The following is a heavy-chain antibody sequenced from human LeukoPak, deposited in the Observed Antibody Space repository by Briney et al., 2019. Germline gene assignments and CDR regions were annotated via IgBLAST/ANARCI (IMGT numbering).Heavy chain of an antibody. CDR3: AKVGVAAAGLVNNWFDP. CDR1: GFTFSSYG. V-gene: IGHV3-23*01. Sequence: GGSLRLSCAASGFTFSSYGMSWVRQAPGKGLEWVSAISGSGGSTYYADSVKGRFTTSRDNSKNTLYLQMNSLRAEDTAVYYCAKVGVAAAGLVNNWFDPWGQGTLVTVSS. CDR2: ISGSGGST. J-gene: IGHJ5*02. D-gene: IGHD6-13*01.